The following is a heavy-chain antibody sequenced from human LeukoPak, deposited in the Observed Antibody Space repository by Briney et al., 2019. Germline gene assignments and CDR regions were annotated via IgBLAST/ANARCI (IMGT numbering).Heavy chain of an antibody. CDR1: GFTFSNAW. Sequence: GGSLTLSCAPSGFTFSNAWMRWVRQAPGKGREWVGRIKSKTDGGTTDYAAPVKGRFTISRDDSKNTLYLQMNSLKTEDTAVYYCTLIQLWLPGLFDYWGQGTLVTVSS. V-gene: IGHV3-15*01. CDR2: IKSKTDGGTT. D-gene: IGHD5-18*01. CDR3: TLIQLWLPGLFDY. J-gene: IGHJ4*02.